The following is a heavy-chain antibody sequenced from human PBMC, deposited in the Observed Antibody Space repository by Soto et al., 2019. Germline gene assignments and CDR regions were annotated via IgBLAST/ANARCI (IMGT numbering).Heavy chain of an antibody. D-gene: IGHD5-18*01. V-gene: IGHV1-18*01. J-gene: IGHJ4*02. CDR2: INAYNSKT. CDR3: ARDVGYGLIDY. CDR1: GDTFNFYS. Sequence: ASVKVSCKASGDTFNFYSINWVRQAPGQGLEWMGRINAYNSKTNYAQKFQGRVTMTTDTSTSTAYMELRSLRSDDTAVYYCARDVGYGLIDYWGQGTLVTVSS.